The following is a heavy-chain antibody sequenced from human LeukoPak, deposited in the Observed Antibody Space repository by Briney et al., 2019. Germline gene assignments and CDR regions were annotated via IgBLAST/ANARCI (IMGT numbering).Heavy chain of an antibody. CDR1: GFTFVSYA. CDR2: ISGSGADT. Sequence: RGSLRLSCVASGFTFVSYALSWVRQAPGKGLEWVSAISGSGADTYYAASVKGRFTVSRDNSKNTLYLQMNSLRAQDTALYYCAKESSIMTFWGQGTMVTVSS. J-gene: IGHJ3*01. D-gene: IGHD3-16*01. CDR3: AKESSIMTF. V-gene: IGHV3-23*01.